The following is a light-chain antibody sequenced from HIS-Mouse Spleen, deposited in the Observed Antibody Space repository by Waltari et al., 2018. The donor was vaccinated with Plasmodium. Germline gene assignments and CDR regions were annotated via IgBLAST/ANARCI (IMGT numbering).Light chain of an antibody. Sequence: SYELTQPPSVSVSPGQTASLTCSGVKLGDNYACWYQQKPGQSPVLVIYQDSKRPSGIPERFSGSNSGNTATLTISGTQAMDEADYYCQAWDSSTVVFGGGTKLTVL. J-gene: IGLJ2*01. CDR1: KLGDNY. CDR3: QAWDSSTVV. CDR2: QDS. V-gene: IGLV3-1*01.